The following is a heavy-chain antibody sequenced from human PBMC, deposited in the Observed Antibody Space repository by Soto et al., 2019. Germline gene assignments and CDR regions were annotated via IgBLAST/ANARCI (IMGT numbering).Heavy chain of an antibody. Sequence: QVQLQESGPGLVKPSQTLSLTCTVSGGSISSGGYYWSWIRQHPVKGLEWIGYIYYSGSTYYNPSLQSRVTISVDTSKNQFYVKLSSVTAADTAVYYCARSSGSYPRDGVIDYWGQGTLVTVSS. J-gene: IGHJ4*02. CDR1: GGSISSGGYY. CDR3: ARSSGSYPRDGVIDY. V-gene: IGHV4-31*03. D-gene: IGHD1-26*01. CDR2: IYYSGST.